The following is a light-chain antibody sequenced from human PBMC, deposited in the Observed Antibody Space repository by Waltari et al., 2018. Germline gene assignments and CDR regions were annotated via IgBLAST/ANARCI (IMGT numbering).Light chain of an antibody. V-gene: IGKV3-15*01. CDR3: QQYNNWPLT. Sequence: EIVMTRSPATLSVSPGERATLSCWASQSVGSSLAWYQQKPGQAPRVLIYGASTRATGIPVKFSGSGSGTEFTLTISSLQSEDFAVYYCQQYNNWPLTFGGGTKVEIK. J-gene: IGKJ4*01. CDR2: GAS. CDR1: QSVGSS.